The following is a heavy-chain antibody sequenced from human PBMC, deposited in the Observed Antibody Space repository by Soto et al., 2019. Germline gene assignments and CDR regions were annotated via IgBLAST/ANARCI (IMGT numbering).Heavy chain of an antibody. D-gene: IGHD3-22*01. V-gene: IGHV3-13*01. CDR3: ARAYYDSSGYFAPMDV. CDR2: IGTAGDT. CDR1: GFTFISYD. Sequence: GGSLRLSCAASGFTFISYDMHWVRQATGKGLEWVSAIGTAGDTYYPGSVKGRFTISRENAKNSLYLQMNSLRAGDTAVYYCARAYYDSSGYFAPMDVWGQGTTVTVSS. J-gene: IGHJ6*02.